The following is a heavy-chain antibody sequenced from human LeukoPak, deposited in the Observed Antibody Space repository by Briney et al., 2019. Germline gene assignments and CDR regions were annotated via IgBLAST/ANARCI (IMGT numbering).Heavy chain of an antibody. CDR3: ARGHPAAGYYYYYMDV. Sequence: ASVKVSCKASGYTFTSYDINWVRQATGQGLEWMGWMNPNSGNTGYAQKFQGRVTITRNTSISTAYMELSSLRSEDTAVYYCARGHPAAGYYYYYMDVWGKGTTVTVSS. V-gene: IGHV1-8*03. CDR2: MNPNSGNT. CDR1: GYTFTSYD. J-gene: IGHJ6*03. D-gene: IGHD6-13*01.